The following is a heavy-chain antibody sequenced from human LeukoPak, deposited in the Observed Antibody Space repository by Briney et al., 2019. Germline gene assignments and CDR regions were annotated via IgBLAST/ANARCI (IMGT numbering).Heavy chain of an antibody. D-gene: IGHD5-18*01. CDR2: IKGDGSEK. V-gene: IGHV3-7*03. Sequence: GGSLRLSCAASGFTFSSYWMTWVRQAPGKGLEWVANIKGDGSEKYYVDSVKGRFTISRDSAKNSLYLQMNSLRVEDTAVYYCARDHNYGSDYWGQGTLVTVSS. CDR3: ARDHNYGSDY. J-gene: IGHJ4*02. CDR1: GFTFSSYW.